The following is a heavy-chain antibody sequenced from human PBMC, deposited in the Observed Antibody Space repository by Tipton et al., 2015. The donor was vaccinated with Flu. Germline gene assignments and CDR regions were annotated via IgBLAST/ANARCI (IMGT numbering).Heavy chain of an antibody. CDR3: ARALGGYSIGYGPDRAFDY. CDR2: ISTYSDNT. J-gene: IGHJ4*02. Sequence: QVQLVQSGAEVKKPGASVKVSCKASGYTFNNYAITWVRQAPGQGLEWMGWISTYSDNTNYAQKLQGRVAMTTDTSTSTTYMELRSLSSDDTAVYYCARALGGYSIGYGPDRAFDYWGQGTLVTVSS. V-gene: IGHV1-18*01. D-gene: IGHD5-18*01. CDR1: GYTFNNYA.